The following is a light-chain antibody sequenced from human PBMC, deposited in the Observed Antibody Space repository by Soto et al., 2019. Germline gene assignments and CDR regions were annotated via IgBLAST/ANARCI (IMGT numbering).Light chain of an antibody. CDR2: EVS. V-gene: IGLV2-14*01. Sequence: QSALTQPASVSGSPGQSITMSCTGTSSDVGGYDYVSWYQQHPGEVPKLIIFEVSSRPAWISNRFSASKSGNTASLTISGLQAEDEADYYCSSYRTSSSYVFGTGTKLTVL. CDR1: SSDVGGYDY. J-gene: IGLJ1*01. CDR3: SSYRTSSSYV.